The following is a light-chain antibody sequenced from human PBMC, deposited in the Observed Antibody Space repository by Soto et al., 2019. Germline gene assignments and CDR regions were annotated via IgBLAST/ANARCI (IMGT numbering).Light chain of an antibody. J-gene: IGKJ5*01. CDR1: HSVRSN. CDR3: QQYGSSPIT. V-gene: IGKV3-15*01. Sequence: ETVMTQSPVTLSLSPGDRATLSCRASHSVRSNLAWYQQKPGQPPRLLIYAASTRATGIPGRFSGSGSGTEFTLTISSLQSEDSAVYYCQQYGSSPITFGQGTRLEIK. CDR2: AAS.